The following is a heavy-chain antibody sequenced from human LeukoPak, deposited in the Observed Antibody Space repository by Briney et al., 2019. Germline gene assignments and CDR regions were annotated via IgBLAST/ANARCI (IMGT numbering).Heavy chain of an antibody. CDR2: ISGSGSST. V-gene: IGHV3-23*01. CDR1: GFTFSTYA. CDR3: AKDSLYGMFDY. Sequence: GGSLRLSCAASGFTFSTYAMSWVRQAPGKGLEWVSVISGSGSSTYYADSVKGRFTISRDNSKNTLYLQMNSLRAEDTAVYYCAKDSLYGMFDYWGQGTLVTVSS. J-gene: IGHJ4*02. D-gene: IGHD3-16*01.